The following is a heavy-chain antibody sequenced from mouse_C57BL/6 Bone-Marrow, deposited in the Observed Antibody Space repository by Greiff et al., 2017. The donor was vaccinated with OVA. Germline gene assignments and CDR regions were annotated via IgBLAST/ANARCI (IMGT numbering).Heavy chain of an antibody. CDR3: ARGGTGYYFDY. CDR2: IYPGDGDT. V-gene: IGHV1-80*01. Sequence: LQESGAELVKPGASVKISCKASGYAFSSYWMNWVKQRPGKGLEWIGQIYPGDGDTNYNGKFKGKATLTADKSSSTAYMQLSSLTSEDSAVYFCARGGTGYYFDYWGQGTTLTVSS. CDR1: GYAFSSYW. D-gene: IGHD3-3*01. J-gene: IGHJ2*01.